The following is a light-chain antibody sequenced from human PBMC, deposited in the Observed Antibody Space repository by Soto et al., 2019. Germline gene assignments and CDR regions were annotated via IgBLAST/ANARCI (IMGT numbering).Light chain of an antibody. Sequence: EIVLTQSPATLSLSPGERATLSCRASQSVSSYLAWYQQKPGQAPRLLIYDASNRATGIPARFSGSGSGTDFTLTISSLEPEDFAVYYCQQRSNRRPLFTFGPGTKVDIK. V-gene: IGKV3-11*01. CDR1: QSVSSY. CDR2: DAS. J-gene: IGKJ3*01. CDR3: QQRSNRRPLFT.